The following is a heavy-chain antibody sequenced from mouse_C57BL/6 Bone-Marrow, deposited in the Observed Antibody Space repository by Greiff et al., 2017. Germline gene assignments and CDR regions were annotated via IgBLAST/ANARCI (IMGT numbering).Heavy chain of an antibody. CDR2: IYPGDGDT. J-gene: IGHJ3*01. CDR1: GYAFSSSW. Sequence: QVQLKESGPELVKPGASVKISCKASGYAFSSSWMNWVKQRPGKGLEWIGRIYPGDGDTNYNGKFKGKATLTADKSSSTAYMQLSSLTSEDSAVYYCARSIYYDYSFAYWGQGTLVTVSA. CDR3: ARSIYYDYSFAY. V-gene: IGHV1-82*01. D-gene: IGHD2-4*01.